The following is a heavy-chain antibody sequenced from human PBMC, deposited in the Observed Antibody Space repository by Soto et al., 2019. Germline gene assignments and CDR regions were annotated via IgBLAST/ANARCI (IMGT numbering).Heavy chain of an antibody. CDR3: AKGYSGYDFHYFDY. V-gene: IGHV3-48*01. J-gene: IGHJ4*02. CDR1: GFTFSSYS. D-gene: IGHD5-12*01. Sequence: EVQLVESGGGLVQPGGSLRLSCAASGFTFSSYSMNWVRQAPGKGLEWVSYISSSSSTIYYADSVKGRFTISRDNAKTSLYQQMNSLRAEDTAVYYCAKGYSGYDFHYFDYWGQGRLVTVSS. CDR2: ISSSSSTI.